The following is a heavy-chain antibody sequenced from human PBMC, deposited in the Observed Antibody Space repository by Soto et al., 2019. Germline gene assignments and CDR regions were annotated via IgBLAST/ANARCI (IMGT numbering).Heavy chain of an antibody. D-gene: IGHD2-15*01. J-gene: IGHJ4*02. CDR2: IGASGSYT. Sequence: EVQLLESGGGLIQPGGSLRLSCAASGFTFSAFAMSWVRQIPGQGLGWVSAIGASGSYTAYGDSVEGRFTISRDNSKNTLLLQMNNLRAEDTALYYCATGKYCSGAACPAAEWGQGTLITVSS. CDR3: ATGKYCSGAACPAAE. V-gene: IGHV3-23*01. CDR1: GFTFSAFA.